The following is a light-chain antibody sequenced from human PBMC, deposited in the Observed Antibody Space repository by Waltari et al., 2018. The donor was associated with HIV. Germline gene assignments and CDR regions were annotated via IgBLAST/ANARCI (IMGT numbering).Light chain of an antibody. V-gene: IGLV10-54*01. J-gene: IGLJ3*02. Sequence: QAGLTQPPSVSKGLRQTATLTCTGNSNNVGNQGAAWLQQHQGHPPKLLSYRNDNRPTGFSERLSVPRPVNTASLTITGLQAEDEADYYCAAGDSSLDSGVCGGGTKVTVL. CDR3: AAGDSSLDSGV. CDR2: RND. CDR1: SNNVGNQG.